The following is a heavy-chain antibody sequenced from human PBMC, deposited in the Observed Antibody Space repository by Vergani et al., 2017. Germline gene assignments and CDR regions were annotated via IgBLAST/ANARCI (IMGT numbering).Heavy chain of an antibody. CDR1: GFTFSSYS. V-gene: IGHV3-23*04. CDR3: AKASYYYYYMDV. CDR2: ISSSGGST. Sequence: EVQLVESGGGLVKPGGSLRLSCAASGFTFSSYSMNWVRQAPGKGLEWVSSISSSGGSTYYADSVKGRFTISRDNSKNTLYLQMNSLRAEDTAVYYCAKASYYYYYMDVWGKGTTVTVSS. J-gene: IGHJ6*03.